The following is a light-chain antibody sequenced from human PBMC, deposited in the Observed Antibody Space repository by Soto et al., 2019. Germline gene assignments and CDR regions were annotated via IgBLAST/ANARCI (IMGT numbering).Light chain of an antibody. V-gene: IGKV1-39*01. CDR2: PAF. J-gene: IGKJ1*01. Sequence: DIQLTQSPASLSASVGDSVTITCRASRSIVSSLNWFQQKPGKAPKLLIYPAFRLQSGVPSRFGASGSGTDFTLTISSLQPEDFATYYCQQSYSTPLTFGQGTPEAIK. CDR3: QQSYSTPLT. CDR1: RSIVSS.